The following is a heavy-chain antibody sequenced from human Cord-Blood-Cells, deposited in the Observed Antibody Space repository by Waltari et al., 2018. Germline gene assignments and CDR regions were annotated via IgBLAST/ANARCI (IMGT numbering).Heavy chain of an antibody. D-gene: IGHD5-12*01. CDR3: AADRGVATIFYWYFDL. J-gene: IGHJ2*01. CDR2: IVVGSGNT. V-gene: IGHV1-58*01. CDR1: GFTFTSSA. Sequence: QMQLVQSGPEVKKPGTSEKVSCKASGFTFTSSAVQWVRQALGQRLEWIGWIVVGSGNTNYAQKFQERVTITRDMSTSTAYMELSSLRSEDTAVYYCAADRGVATIFYWYFDLWGRGTLVTVSS.